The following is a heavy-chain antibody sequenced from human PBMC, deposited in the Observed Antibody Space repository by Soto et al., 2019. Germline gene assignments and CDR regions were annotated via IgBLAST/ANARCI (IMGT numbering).Heavy chain of an antibody. J-gene: IGHJ5*02. D-gene: IGHD3-10*01. CDR2: IYYSGST. CDR1: GGSISIYY. V-gene: IGHV4-59*01. Sequence: SETLSLTCTVSGGSISIYYWSWIRQPPGKGLEWIGYIYYSGSTNYNPSLKSRVTISVDTSKNQFSLKLSSVTAADTAVYYCARGEVGGFGSKRNWFDPWGQGTLV. CDR3: ARGEVGGFGSKRNWFDP.